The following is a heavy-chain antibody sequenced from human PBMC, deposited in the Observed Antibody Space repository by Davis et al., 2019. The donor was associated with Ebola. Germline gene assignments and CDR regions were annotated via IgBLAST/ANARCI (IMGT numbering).Heavy chain of an antibody. V-gene: IGHV1-2*06. J-gene: IGHJ4*02. CDR1: GYTFTSYG. CDR2: INPNSGGT. D-gene: IGHD3-22*01. Sequence: ASVKVSCKASGYTFTSYGISWVRQAPGQGLEWMGRINPNSGGTNYEQKFQGRVTMTRDTSISTAYMELSRLRSDDTAVYYCARGYDSSGYTHWGQGTLVTVSS. CDR3: ARGYDSSGYTH.